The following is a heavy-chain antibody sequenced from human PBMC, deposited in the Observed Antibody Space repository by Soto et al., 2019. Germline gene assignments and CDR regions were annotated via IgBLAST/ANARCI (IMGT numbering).Heavy chain of an antibody. CDR1: GGSISSSNW. J-gene: IGHJ4*02. V-gene: IGHV4-4*02. CDR2: IYHSGST. D-gene: IGHD2-2*01. Sequence: SETLSLTCAVSGGSISSSNWWSWVRQPPGKGLEWIGEIYHSGSTNYNPSLKSRVTISVDKSKNQFSLKLSSVTTADTAVYYCASSLYCSSTRCHGRLYYFDYWGQGTLVTVSS. CDR3: ASSLYCSSTRCHGRLYYFDY.